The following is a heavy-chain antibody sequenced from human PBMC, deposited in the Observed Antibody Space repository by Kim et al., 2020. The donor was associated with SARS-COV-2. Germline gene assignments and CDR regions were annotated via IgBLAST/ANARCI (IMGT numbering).Heavy chain of an antibody. J-gene: IGHJ4*02. CDR1: GFTFSSYG. V-gene: IGHV3-30*18. D-gene: IGHD3-10*01. CDR3: AKVGYGSGSYLDY. CDR2: ISYDGSNK. Sequence: GGSLRLSCAASGFTFSSYGMHWVRQAPGKGLEWVAVISYDGSNKYYADSVKGRFTISRDNSKNTLYLQMNSLRAEDTAVYYCAKVGYGSGSYLDYWGQGTLVTVSS.